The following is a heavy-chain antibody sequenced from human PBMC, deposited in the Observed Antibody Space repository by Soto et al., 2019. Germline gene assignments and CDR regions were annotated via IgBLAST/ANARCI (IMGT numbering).Heavy chain of an antibody. Sequence: GSLRLSCAASGFTFSSYSMNWVRQAPGKGLEWVSSISSSSSYIYYADSVKGRFTISRDNAKNSLYLQMNSLRAEDTAVYYCAREDCSSTSCYYYYGMDVWGQGTTVTVSS. D-gene: IGHD2-2*01. J-gene: IGHJ6*02. CDR2: ISSSSSYI. CDR3: AREDCSSTSCYYYYGMDV. V-gene: IGHV3-21*01. CDR1: GFTFSSYS.